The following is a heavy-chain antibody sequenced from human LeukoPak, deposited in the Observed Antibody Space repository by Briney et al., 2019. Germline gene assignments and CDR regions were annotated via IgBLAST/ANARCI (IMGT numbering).Heavy chain of an antibody. V-gene: IGHV1-2*02. J-gene: IGHJ4*02. Sequence: ASVKVSCKASGYTFTGYYMHWVRQAPGQGLEWMGWINPNSGGTNYAQKFQGRVTITADESTSTAYMELSSLRSEDTAVYYCASALYCSGGSCPWGFDYWGQGTLVTVSS. D-gene: IGHD2-15*01. CDR1: GYTFTGYY. CDR3: ASALYCSGGSCPWGFDY. CDR2: INPNSGGT.